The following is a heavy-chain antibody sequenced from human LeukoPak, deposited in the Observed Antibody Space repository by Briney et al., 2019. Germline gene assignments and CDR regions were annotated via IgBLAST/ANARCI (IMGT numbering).Heavy chain of an antibody. CDR2: IYPGDSDT. CDR1: GYSFTSYW. V-gene: IGHV5-51*01. CDR3: ARPEDRDGYNFGY. D-gene: IGHD5-24*01. Sequence: ESLKISWKGSGYSFTSYWIGWVREMPGKGLEWMGIIYPGDSDTRYSTSFPGQVTISADKSSSTACLQWSSLKASDTAMYYCARPEDRDGYNFGYWGQGTLVTVSS. J-gene: IGHJ4*02.